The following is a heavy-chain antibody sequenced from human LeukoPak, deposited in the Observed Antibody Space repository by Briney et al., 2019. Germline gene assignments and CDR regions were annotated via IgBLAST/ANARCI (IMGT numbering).Heavy chain of an antibody. Sequence: ASVKVSCKASGYTFTSYGISWVRQAPGQGLEWMGWISAYKGNTNYAQKLQGRVTMTTDTSTSTAYMELSRLRSDDTAVYYCARERSGSTTDWYFDLWGRGTLVTVSS. V-gene: IGHV1-18*01. CDR1: GYTFTSYG. CDR2: ISAYKGNT. J-gene: IGHJ2*01. CDR3: ARERSGSTTDWYFDL. D-gene: IGHD1-26*01.